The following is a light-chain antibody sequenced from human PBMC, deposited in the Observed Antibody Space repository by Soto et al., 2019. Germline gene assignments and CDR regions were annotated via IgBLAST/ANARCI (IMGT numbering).Light chain of an antibody. Sequence: QSVLIQPPSTSATPGQRVTFSCSGSESNIGNNAVNWYQHLPGAAPKLVIYNYSQRPSGVPDRFSGSRSGTSASLAISGLQSEDEGVYYCATWDDSVSGQVFGAGTKLTVL. V-gene: IGLV1-44*01. CDR3: ATWDDSVSGQV. J-gene: IGLJ2*01. CDR2: NYS. CDR1: ESNIGNNA.